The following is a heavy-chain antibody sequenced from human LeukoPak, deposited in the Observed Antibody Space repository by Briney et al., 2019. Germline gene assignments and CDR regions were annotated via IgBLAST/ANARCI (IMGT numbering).Heavy chain of an antibody. D-gene: IGHD3-16*01. CDR1: GFTFSSYS. Sequence: GGSLRLSCAASGFTFSSYSMNWVRQAPGKGLEWVSAISGSGGSTYYADSVKGRFTISRDNSKNTLYLQMNSLRAEDTAVYYCAKDRSLSDDYVWGTPLNRIGLDYWGQGTLVTVSS. J-gene: IGHJ4*02. CDR2: ISGSGGST. V-gene: IGHV3-23*01. CDR3: AKDRSLSDDYVWGTPLNRIGLDY.